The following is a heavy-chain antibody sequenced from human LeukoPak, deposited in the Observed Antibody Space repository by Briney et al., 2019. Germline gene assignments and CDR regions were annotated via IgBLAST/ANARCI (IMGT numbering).Heavy chain of an antibody. CDR1: GFTFSNAW. Sequence: GGSLRLSCAASGFTFSNAWMSWVRQAPGKGLEWVGRIKSKTDGGTTDYAAPVKGRFTISRDDSKNTLYLQINSLKTEDTAVYYCTTVKRGWSYKPREYYYYYMDVWGKGTTVTVSS. CDR2: IKSKTDGGTT. CDR3: TTVKRGWSYKPREYYYYYMDV. D-gene: IGHD1-26*01. J-gene: IGHJ6*03. V-gene: IGHV3-15*01.